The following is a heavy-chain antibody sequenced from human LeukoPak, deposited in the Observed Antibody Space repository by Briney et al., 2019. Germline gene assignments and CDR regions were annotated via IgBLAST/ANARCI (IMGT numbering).Heavy chain of an antibody. CDR3: ARGGIAVAGLFDY. Sequence: GGSLRLSCAASGFTFSSYAMHWVRQAPGKGLEGVAVISYDGSNKYYADSVKGRFTISRDNSKNTLYLQMNSLRAEDTAVYYCARGGIAVAGLFDYWGQGTLVTVSS. J-gene: IGHJ4*02. V-gene: IGHV3-30*04. D-gene: IGHD6-19*01. CDR2: ISYDGSNK. CDR1: GFTFSSYA.